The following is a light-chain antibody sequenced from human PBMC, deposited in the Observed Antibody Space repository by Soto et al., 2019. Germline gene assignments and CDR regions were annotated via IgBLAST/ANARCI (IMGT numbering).Light chain of an antibody. CDR3: LQKYFYPFT. V-gene: IGKV1-6*01. J-gene: IGKJ3*01. CDR1: QGISND. CDR2: AAS. Sequence: AIQMTQSPSSLSASVGDRVTITCRASQGISNDLDWFQQKPGKAPKLLIYAASNLRSGVPARFSGSGSGTDFTLTTSSLQPEDFATYYCLQKYFYPFTFGPGTKVDI.